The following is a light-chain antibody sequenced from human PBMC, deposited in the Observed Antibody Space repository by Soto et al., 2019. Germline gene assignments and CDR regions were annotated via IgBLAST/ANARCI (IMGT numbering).Light chain of an antibody. Sequence: QSVLTQPPSVSGAPGQMVTISCTGSSSNIGAGFDVHWYQQLPATAPKLLIYGNTNRPSGVPDRFSGSKSGTSASLTITGLQAEDEADYYCQSYDNSLSAFYVFGTGTKVTVL. J-gene: IGLJ1*01. CDR2: GNT. CDR1: SSNIGAGFD. CDR3: QSYDNSLSAFYV. V-gene: IGLV1-40*01.